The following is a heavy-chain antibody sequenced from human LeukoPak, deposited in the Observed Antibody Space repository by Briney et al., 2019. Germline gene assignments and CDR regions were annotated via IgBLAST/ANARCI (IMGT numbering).Heavy chain of an antibody. J-gene: IGHJ5*02. V-gene: IGHV4-39*07. Sequence: GSLRLSCAASGFPFSSYSMNWVRQPPGKGLEWIGSIYYSGSTYYSPSLKSRVTISVDTSKNQFSLKLSSVTAADTAVYYCARSHWGPFGSRIANWFGPWGQGTLVTVSS. CDR3: ARSHWGPFGSRIANWFGP. D-gene: IGHD7-27*01. CDR2: IYYSGST. CDR1: GFPFSSYS.